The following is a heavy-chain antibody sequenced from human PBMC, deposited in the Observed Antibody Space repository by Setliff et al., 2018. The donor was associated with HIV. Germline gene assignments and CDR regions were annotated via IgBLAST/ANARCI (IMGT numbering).Heavy chain of an antibody. J-gene: IGHJ4*02. V-gene: IGHV3-48*01. Sequence: GGSLRLSCAASGFSFNTYNMNWVRHAPGKGLEWLSYISSSTTNIYYADSVRDRFTISRDNAKNSLYLQMNSLRFEDTAVYYCARGTQGSGKTPYDYWGQGTLVTVSS. CDR1: GFSFNTYN. CDR2: ISSSTTNI. CDR3: ARGTQGSGKTPYDY. D-gene: IGHD3-10*01.